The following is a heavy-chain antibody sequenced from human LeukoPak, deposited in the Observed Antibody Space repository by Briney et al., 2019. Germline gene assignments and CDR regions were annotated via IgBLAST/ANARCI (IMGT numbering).Heavy chain of an antibody. Sequence: QPGGSLRLSCAASGFTFSTYFISWVRQAPGKGLEWVSVIYSGGSTYYADSVKGRFTISRDNSKNTLYLQMNSLRAEDTAVYYCARDLTYSGYDQGYFDYWGQGTLVTVSS. J-gene: IGHJ4*02. V-gene: IGHV3-66*01. CDR2: IYSGGST. CDR3: ARDLTYSGYDQGYFDY. D-gene: IGHD5-12*01. CDR1: GFTFSTYF.